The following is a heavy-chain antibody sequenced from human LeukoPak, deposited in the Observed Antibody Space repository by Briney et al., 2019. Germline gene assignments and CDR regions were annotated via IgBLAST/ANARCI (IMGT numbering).Heavy chain of an antibody. CDR1: GGSISSYY. V-gene: IGHV4-59*01. CDR2: IYHSGST. CDR3: ARGRIAVAGTDYFDY. Sequence: SETLSLTCTVSGGSISSYYWSWIRQPPGKGLEWIGYIYHSGSTNYNPSLKSRVTISVDTSKDQFSLKLSSVTAADTAVYYCARGRIAVAGTDYFDYWGQGTLVTVSS. J-gene: IGHJ4*02. D-gene: IGHD6-19*01.